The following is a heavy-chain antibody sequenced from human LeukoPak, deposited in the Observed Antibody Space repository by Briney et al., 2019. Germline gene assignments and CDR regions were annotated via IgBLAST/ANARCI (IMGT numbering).Heavy chain of an antibody. CDR1: GYSFTSYD. D-gene: IGHD1-26*01. CDR2: MNPDRVDT. CDR3: ARVGGSYYYHSYYMDV. V-gene: IGHV1-8*01. J-gene: IGHJ6*03. Sequence: AAVKVSCMDSGYSFTSYDIKWVRPAPGPGREWMGWMNPDRVDTGYAQKFQGRLTMTRNNAISSVYMELSSLRSEDTAVYYCARVGGSYYYHSYYMDVWGKGTTVTVSS.